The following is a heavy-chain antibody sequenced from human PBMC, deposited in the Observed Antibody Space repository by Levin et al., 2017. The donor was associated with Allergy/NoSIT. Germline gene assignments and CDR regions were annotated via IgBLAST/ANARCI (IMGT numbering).Heavy chain of an antibody. CDR2: IKEDGSER. V-gene: IGHV3-7*01. D-gene: IGHD6-19*01. J-gene: IGHJ1*01. CDR3: ARARSSGWKDFQY. Sequence: PGGSLRLSCVASGFTFSSYWMSWVRQAPGKGLEWVANIKEDGSERYYVDSVKGRFTISRDNAKNSLYLQMNSLRAEDTAVYYCARARSSGWKDFQYWGQGTLVTVSS. CDR1: GFTFSSYW.